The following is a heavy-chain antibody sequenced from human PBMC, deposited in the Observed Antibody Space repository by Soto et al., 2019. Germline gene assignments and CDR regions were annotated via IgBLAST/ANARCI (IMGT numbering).Heavy chain of an antibody. Sequence: HPGGSLRLSCTASGFTFGDYAMSWFRQAPGKGLEWVGFIRSKAYGGTTEYAASVKGRFTISRDDSKSIAYLQMNSLKTEDTAVYYCTREGQYSSSWSYYYYYYMDVWGKGTTVTVSS. V-gene: IGHV3-49*03. J-gene: IGHJ6*03. CDR3: TREGQYSSSWSYYYYYYMDV. CDR2: IRSKAYGGTT. D-gene: IGHD6-13*01. CDR1: GFTFGDYA.